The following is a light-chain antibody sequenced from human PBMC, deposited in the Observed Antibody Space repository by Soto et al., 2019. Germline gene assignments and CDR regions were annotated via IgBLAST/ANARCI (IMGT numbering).Light chain of an antibody. Sequence: EIVLTQSPVTLSLSPGERATLSCRASQSVSRYSAWYQQKPGQAPRLLIYDASNRATGVPARFSGSGSGTDFTLTISSLEPEDFAVYYCQQRSSWPVTFGQGTKVEI. V-gene: IGKV3-11*01. CDR1: QSVSRY. CDR3: QQRSSWPVT. J-gene: IGKJ1*01. CDR2: DAS.